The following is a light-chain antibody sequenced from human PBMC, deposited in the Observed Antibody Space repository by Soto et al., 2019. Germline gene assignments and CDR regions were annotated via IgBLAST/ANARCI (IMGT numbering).Light chain of an antibody. CDR2: EVV. CDR3: CSYTRSITRV. Sequence: QSALTQPASVSGSPGQSITISCTGTSSDIGGYNYVSWYQHHPGKAPKLMIYEVVNRPSGVANRFSGSKSGNTASLTISGLQAEDEADYYCCSYTRSITRVFGGGTKLTV. V-gene: IGLV2-14*01. CDR1: SSDIGGYNY. J-gene: IGLJ2*01.